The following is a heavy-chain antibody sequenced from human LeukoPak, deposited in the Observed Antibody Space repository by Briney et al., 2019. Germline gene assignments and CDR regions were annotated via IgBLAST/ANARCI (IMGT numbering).Heavy chain of an antibody. V-gene: IGHV3-7*01. CDR3: ARSKWELNFDY. CDR2: IKQDGSEK. Sequence: GGSLRLSCAASGFTFSHFWMSWVRQAPGKGLEWVANIKQDGSEKYYVDSVKGRFTISRDNAKNSLYLQMNSLRAEDTAVYHCARSKWELNFDYWGQGTLVTVSS. CDR1: GFTFSHFW. D-gene: IGHD1-26*01. J-gene: IGHJ4*02.